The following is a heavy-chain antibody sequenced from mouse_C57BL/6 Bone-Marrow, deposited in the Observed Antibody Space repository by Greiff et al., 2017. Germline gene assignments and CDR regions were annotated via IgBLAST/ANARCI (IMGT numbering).Heavy chain of an antibody. J-gene: IGHJ1*03. CDR3: ARGGGNWYFDV. CDR1: GYTFTSYW. CDR2: IDPSDSYT. V-gene: IGHV1-69*01. Sequence: QVQLQQPGAELVMPGASVKLSCKASGYTFTSYWMHWVKQRPGQGLEWIGEIDPSDSYTNYNQTFKGKSTLTVDKSSSTAYMQLSSLTSEDSAVYYCARGGGNWYFDVWGTGTTVTVSS.